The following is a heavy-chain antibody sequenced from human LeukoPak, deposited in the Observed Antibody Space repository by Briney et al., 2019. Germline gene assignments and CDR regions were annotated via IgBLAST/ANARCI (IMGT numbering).Heavy chain of an antibody. V-gene: IGHV1-8*01. CDR1: GYTFTSFD. Sequence: ASVKVSCKASGYTFTSFDINWVRQATGQGLEWMGYMNPNSGNTGYAQKFQGRVTMTRDTSTSTVYMELSSLRSEDTAVYYCARIKGRSDAFDIWGQGTMVTVSS. CDR2: MNPNSGNT. CDR3: ARIKGRSDAFDI. J-gene: IGHJ3*02.